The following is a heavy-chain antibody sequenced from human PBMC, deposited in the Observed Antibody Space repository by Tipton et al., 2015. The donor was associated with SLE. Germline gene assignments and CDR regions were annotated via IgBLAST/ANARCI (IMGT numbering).Heavy chain of an antibody. CDR1: GGSISTYYYY. D-gene: IGHD3-10*01. Sequence: TLSLTCTVSGGSISTYYYYWSWIRQSPGKGLEWIGFFYFSGSSQYNPSLKSRVAISADTSNNQFSLELRSVTAADTAVYYCARHLGVIVAFEVWGQGTVLTVSS. CDR2: FYFSGSS. CDR3: ARHLGVIVAFEV. J-gene: IGHJ3*01. V-gene: IGHV4-61*01.